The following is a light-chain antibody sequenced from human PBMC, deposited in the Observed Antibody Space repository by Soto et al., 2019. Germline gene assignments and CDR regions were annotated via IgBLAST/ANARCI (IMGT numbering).Light chain of an antibody. CDR2: DVS. CDR3: QQRSSWPLT. Sequence: EVVLTQSPATLSLSLGERATLSCRASQSVRTYLAWYQQKPSQAPRLLIHDVSDRATGIPARFSGSGSGTDFTLTISSLEPEDFAVYYCQQRSSWPLTFGGGTKVDIK. V-gene: IGKV3-11*01. J-gene: IGKJ4*01. CDR1: QSVRTY.